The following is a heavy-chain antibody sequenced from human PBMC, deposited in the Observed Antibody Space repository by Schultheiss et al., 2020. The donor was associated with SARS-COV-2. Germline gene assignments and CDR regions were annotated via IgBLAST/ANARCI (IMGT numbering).Heavy chain of an antibody. CDR2: ISSSSSTI. V-gene: IGHV3-48*01. D-gene: IGHD3-22*01. Sequence: ETLSLTCAASGFTFSNAWMSWVRQAPGKGLEWVSYISSSSSTIYYADSVKGRFTISRDNAKNSLYLQMNSLRAEDTAVYYCARDSGVTSYYDNDAFDIWGQGTMVTVSS. J-gene: IGHJ3*02. CDR1: GFTFSNAW. CDR3: ARDSGVTSYYDNDAFDI.